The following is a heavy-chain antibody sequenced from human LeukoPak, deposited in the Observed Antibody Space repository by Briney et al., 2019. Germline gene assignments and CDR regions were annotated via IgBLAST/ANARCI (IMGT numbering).Heavy chain of an antibody. V-gene: IGHV4-4*07. J-gene: IGHJ4*02. CDR3: ARGPSLDYVWGSYFDY. CDR1: GGSISSYY. CDR2: IYTSGST. D-gene: IGHD3-16*01. Sequence: SETLSLTCTVSGGSISSYYWSWIRQPAGKGLEWIGRIYTSGSTNYNPSLKSRVTMSVDTSKNQFSLKLSSVTAADMAVYYCARGPSLDYVWGSYFDYWAREPWSPSPQ.